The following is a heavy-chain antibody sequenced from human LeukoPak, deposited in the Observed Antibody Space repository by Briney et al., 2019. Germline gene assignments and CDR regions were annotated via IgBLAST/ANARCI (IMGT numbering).Heavy chain of an antibody. Sequence: SETLSLTCAVYGGSFSGYYWSWIRQPPGKGLEWIGEINHSGSTNYNPSLKSRVTISVDTSKNQFSLKLSSVTAADTAVYYCARVGQQQLGDSFDYWGQGTLVTVSS. CDR2: INHSGST. V-gene: IGHV4-34*01. J-gene: IGHJ4*02. CDR1: GGSFSGYY. D-gene: IGHD6-13*01. CDR3: ARVGQQQLGDSFDY.